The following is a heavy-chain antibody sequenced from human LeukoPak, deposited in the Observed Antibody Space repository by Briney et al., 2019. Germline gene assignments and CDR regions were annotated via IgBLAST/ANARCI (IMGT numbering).Heavy chain of an antibody. CDR3: ARDSTDDSWFDP. CDR1: GFTFSSYA. J-gene: IGHJ5*02. CDR2: ISYDGSNK. D-gene: IGHD2-2*01. Sequence: GRSLRLSCAASGFTFSSYAMHWVRQAPGKGLEWVAVISYDGSNKYYADSVKGRFTISRDNSKNTLYLQMNGLRAEDTAVYYCARDSTDDSWFDPWGQGTLVTVSS. V-gene: IGHV3-30-3*01.